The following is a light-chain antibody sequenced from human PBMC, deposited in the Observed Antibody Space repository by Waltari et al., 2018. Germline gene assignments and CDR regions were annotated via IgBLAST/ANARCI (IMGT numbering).Light chain of an antibody. V-gene: IGKV3-15*01. CDR1: QSVSSN. CDR2: GAS. J-gene: IGKJ4*01. Sequence: EIVMTQSPATLSVSPGERATLSCRASQSVSSNLAWYQQKPGQAPRLLIYGASTRATGIPARFSGSGSGTEFTLTISRLEPEDFAVYYCQQYATSPLTFGGGTKVEI. CDR3: QQYATSPLT.